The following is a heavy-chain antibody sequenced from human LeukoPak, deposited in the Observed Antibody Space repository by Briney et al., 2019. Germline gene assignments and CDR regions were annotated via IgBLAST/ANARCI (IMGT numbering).Heavy chain of an antibody. CDR3: ARDQGSEEMATINDAFDI. V-gene: IGHV3-7*03. J-gene: IGHJ3*02. CDR2: IKQDGSEK. D-gene: IGHD5-24*01. CDR1: GFTFSSYW. Sequence: GGSLRLSCAASGFTFSSYWMSWVRQAPGKGLEWVANIKQDGSEKYYVDSVKGRFTISRDNSKDTLYLQMNSLRAEDTAVYYCARDQGSEEMATINDAFDIWGQGTMVTVSS.